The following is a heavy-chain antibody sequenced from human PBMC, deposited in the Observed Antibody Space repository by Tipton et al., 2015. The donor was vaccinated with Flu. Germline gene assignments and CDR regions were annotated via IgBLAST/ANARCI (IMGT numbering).Heavy chain of an antibody. CDR3: ARGGYYDVDAFDI. D-gene: IGHD3-3*01. J-gene: IGHJ3*02. Sequence: SLRLSCAASGFTFSDYYMSWVRQAPGKGLEWVSYISTGGRTIYYADSVKGRFTISRDNAKNSLYLQMNSLRAEDTAVYYCARGGYYDVDAFDIWGQGTMVTVSS. CDR1: GFTFSDYY. CDR2: ISTGGRTI. V-gene: IGHV3-11*04.